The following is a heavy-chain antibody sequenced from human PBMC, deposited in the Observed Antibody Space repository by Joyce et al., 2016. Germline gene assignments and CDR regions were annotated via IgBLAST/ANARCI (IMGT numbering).Heavy chain of an antibody. J-gene: IGHJ3*02. CDR1: GFTCSDFF. V-gene: IGHV3-72*01. CDR3: ARASVLSDTRNDASDI. CDR2: SRNKTNRYRT. D-gene: IGHD3-22*01. Sequence: EGQLVESGGGLVQPGGSLRLSCGASGFTCSDFFMDWVRQAPGKGLEWIVISRNKTNRYRTEYAASVKGRFIITRDDSGNSVNLQMSRLKTDETAVYYCARASVLSDTRNDASDIWGQGTTVIVST.